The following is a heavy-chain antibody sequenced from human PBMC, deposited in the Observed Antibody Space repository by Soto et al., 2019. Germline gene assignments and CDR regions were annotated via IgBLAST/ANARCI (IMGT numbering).Heavy chain of an antibody. CDR3: ATNYSHGPFDY. CDR1: GGTFRRYA. J-gene: IGHJ4*02. Sequence: PGGSLRLCLPGPGGTFRRYAMSWGRPAPGKGLGGVSTLTSSCGKTFYADSVEGRFTISRDNSKSTLYLQMNSLRAEDTAVYYCATNYSHGPFDYPGQGTLVIVSS. CDR2: LTSSCGKT. V-gene: IGHV3-23*01. D-gene: IGHD2-15*01.